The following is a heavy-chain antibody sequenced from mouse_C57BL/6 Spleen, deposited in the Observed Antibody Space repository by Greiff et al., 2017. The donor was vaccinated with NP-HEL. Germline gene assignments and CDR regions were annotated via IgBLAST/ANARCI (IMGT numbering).Heavy chain of an antibody. D-gene: IGHD2-3*01. V-gene: IGHV1-4*01. CDR1: GYTFTSYT. CDR2: INPSSGYT. CDR3: ARTHDGSYAMDY. Sequence: QVQLKQSGAELARPGASVKMSCKASGYTFTSYTMHWVQQRPGQGLEWIGYINPSSGYTKYNQTFKDKATLTADNSSSTAYMQLSSLTSEDAAVYYCARTHDGSYAMDYWGQGTSVTVSS. J-gene: IGHJ4*01.